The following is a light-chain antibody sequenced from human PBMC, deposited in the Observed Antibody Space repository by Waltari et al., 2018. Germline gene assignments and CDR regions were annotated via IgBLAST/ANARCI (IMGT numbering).Light chain of an antibody. Sequence: QSALTQPHSVSGSPGQSVSISCTGTSSDVGGYNYVSWYQQHPGKAPTFMIYDVTKRPSGVPDRFSGSKSDNTASLTISGLQPEDEADYYCCSYAGSYTWVFGGGTKLTVL. CDR3: CSYAGSYTWV. CDR1: SSDVGGYNY. CDR2: DVT. V-gene: IGLV2-11*01. J-gene: IGLJ3*02.